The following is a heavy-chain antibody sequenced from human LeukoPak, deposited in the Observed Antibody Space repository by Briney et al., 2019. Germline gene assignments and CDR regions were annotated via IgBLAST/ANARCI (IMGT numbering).Heavy chain of an antibody. Sequence: GGSLRLSCAASGFTFSSYSMNWVRQAPGRGLGWVSSISSSSSYIYYADSVKGRFTISRDNAKNSLYLQMNSLRAEDTAVYYCARGGVGATTFDYWGQGTLVTVSS. V-gene: IGHV3-21*01. D-gene: IGHD1-26*01. CDR2: ISSSSSYI. J-gene: IGHJ4*02. CDR3: ARGGVGATTFDY. CDR1: GFTFSSYS.